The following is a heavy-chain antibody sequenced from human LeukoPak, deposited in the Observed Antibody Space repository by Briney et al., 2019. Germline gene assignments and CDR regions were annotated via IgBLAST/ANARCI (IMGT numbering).Heavy chain of an antibody. CDR1: GFTLKIYP. CDR3: AREGVQTTVDAFDI. J-gene: IGHJ3*02. Sequence: GGSLRLSCAAPGFTLKIYPMHWVRQTPGKGLEWLSVISHDGSDKNNADSVKGRFIISRDNSKNTVFLQLNSLRPEDTAMYYCAREGVQTTVDAFDIWGLGTMVIVSS. CDR2: ISHDGSDK. D-gene: IGHD4-17*01. V-gene: IGHV3-30*04.